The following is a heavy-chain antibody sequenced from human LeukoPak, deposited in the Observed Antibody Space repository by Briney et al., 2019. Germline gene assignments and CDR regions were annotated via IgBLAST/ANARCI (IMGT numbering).Heavy chain of an antibody. CDR1: GYTLTELS. V-gene: IGHV1-24*01. D-gene: IGHD6-19*01. CDR2: FDPEDGET. J-gene: IGHJ4*02. CDR3: ATGHRGANLYSSGWYALDY. Sequence: ASVKVSCKVSGYTLTELSMHWVRQAPGKGLEWMGGFDPEDGETIYAQKFQGRVTMTEDTSTDTAYMELSSLRSEDMAVYYCATGHRGANLYSSGWYALDYWGQGTLVTVSS.